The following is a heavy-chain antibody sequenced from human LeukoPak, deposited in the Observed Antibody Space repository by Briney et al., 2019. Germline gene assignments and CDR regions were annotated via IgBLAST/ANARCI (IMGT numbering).Heavy chain of an antibody. CDR2: IYPGGSDT. Sequence: GEALKISCKGSGFSFTHCWIAWVRQMPGKGMEWVGIIYPGGSDTRYSPSFEGQVTISADKSISTAYLQWSSLKASDTAMDYCARTWCIAQNLDYWGQGTLVTVSS. CDR3: ARTWCIAQNLDY. CDR1: GFSFTHCW. V-gene: IGHV5-51*01. D-gene: IGHD2-8*01. J-gene: IGHJ4*02.